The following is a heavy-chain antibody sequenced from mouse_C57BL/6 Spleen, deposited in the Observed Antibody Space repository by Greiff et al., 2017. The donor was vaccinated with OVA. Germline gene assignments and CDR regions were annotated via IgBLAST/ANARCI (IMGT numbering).Heavy chain of an antibody. CDR2: IWRGGST. V-gene: IGHV2-2*01. CDR1: GFSLTSYG. J-gene: IGHJ2*01. Sequence: QVQLKQSGPGLVQPSQSLSITCTASGFSLTSYGVHWVRQSPGKGLEWLGVIWRGGSTDYNAAFISSLSISKDNSKSQVFFKMNSLQADDTAIYYWARSTAFDYGGQGTTLTVSS. CDR3: ARSTAFDY.